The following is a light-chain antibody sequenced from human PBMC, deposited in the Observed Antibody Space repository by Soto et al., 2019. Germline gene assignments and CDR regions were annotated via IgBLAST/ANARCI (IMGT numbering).Light chain of an antibody. CDR2: KAS. CDR3: QQYNNYWT. CDR1: QSISYW. V-gene: IGKV1-5*03. J-gene: IGKJ1*01. Sequence: DIQMTQSPSTLSASVGDRVTITCRASQSISYWLAWYQQKPVKAPNLLIYKASSLESGVPSRFSGSGSGTELTLTISSRQPDDFAAYYCQQYNNYWTFGQGTKVEIK.